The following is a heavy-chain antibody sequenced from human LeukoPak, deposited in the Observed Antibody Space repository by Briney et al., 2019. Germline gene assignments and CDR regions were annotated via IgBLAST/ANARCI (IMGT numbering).Heavy chain of an antibody. J-gene: IGHJ4*02. V-gene: IGHV3-7*05. D-gene: IGHD5-24*01. CDR2: INQDGSVK. CDR3: ARGAPYRDSDDY. Sequence: GGSLRLSCAASGFTFSTYWMTWVRQAPGKGLEWVANINQDGSVKNYVDSVKGRFTISRGNAKNSPYLQVNSLRVDDTAVYYCARGAPYRDSDDYWGQGTLVTVSS. CDR1: GFTFSTYW.